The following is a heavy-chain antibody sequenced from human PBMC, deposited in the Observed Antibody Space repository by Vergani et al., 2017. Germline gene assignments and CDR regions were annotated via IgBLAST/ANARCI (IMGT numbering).Heavy chain of an antibody. CDR1: GYTFTGYY. D-gene: IGHD3-22*01. CDR3: AASITMIVVGRGRFDY. Sequence: QVQLVQSGAEVKKPGASVKVSCKASGYTFTGYYMHWVRQAPGQGLEWMGWINPNSGGTNYAQKFQGRVTMTRDTSISTAYMELSRLRSDDTAVYYCAASITMIVVGRGRFDYWGQGTLVTVSS. CDR2: INPNSGGT. J-gene: IGHJ4*02. V-gene: IGHV1-2*02.